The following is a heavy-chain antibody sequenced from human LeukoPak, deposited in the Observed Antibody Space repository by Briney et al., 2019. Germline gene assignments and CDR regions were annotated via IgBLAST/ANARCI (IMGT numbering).Heavy chain of an antibody. D-gene: IGHD3-10*01. J-gene: IGHJ6*02. CDR2: TYYRSKWFN. CDR3: ARDGGYYYSSYAVAV. CDR1: GDSVTSDSGA. V-gene: IGHV6-1*01. Sequence: SQTLSLTCVISGDSVTSDSGAWSWIRHSPSRGLEWLVRTYYRSKWFNESAVSVRSRITINPDTSKNQFSLQLDSVTPEDTAVYHCARDGGYYYSSYAVAVWGQGTTVTVSS.